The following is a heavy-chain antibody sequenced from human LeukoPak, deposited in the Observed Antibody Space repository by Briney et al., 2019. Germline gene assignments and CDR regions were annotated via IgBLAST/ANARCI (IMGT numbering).Heavy chain of an antibody. D-gene: IGHD2-2*02. Sequence: GGSLRLSCAASGFTFNSYSMNWVRQAPGKGLEWVSSISSSSSYIYYADSVKGRFTISRDNAKNSLYLQMNSLRAEDTAVYYCAREDIVVVPAAISWFDPWGQGTLVTVSS. CDR3: AREDIVVVPAAISWFDP. CDR2: ISSSSSYI. CDR1: GFTFNSYS. J-gene: IGHJ5*02. V-gene: IGHV3-21*01.